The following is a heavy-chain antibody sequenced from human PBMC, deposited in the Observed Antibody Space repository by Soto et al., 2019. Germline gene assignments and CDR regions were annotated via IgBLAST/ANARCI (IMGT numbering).Heavy chain of an antibody. D-gene: IGHD2-21*01. Sequence: QVQLVESGGGVVQPGRSLRLSCAASGFTFSSYGMHWVRQAPGKGLEWVAVIWYDGSNKYYADSVKGRFTISRDNSKKTLYLQMNSLRAEDTAVYYCARESGVSGGDLLYYYYGMDVWGQGTTVTVSS. CDR3: ARESGVSGGDLLYYYYGMDV. V-gene: IGHV3-33*01. CDR1: GFTFSSYG. J-gene: IGHJ6*02. CDR2: IWYDGSNK.